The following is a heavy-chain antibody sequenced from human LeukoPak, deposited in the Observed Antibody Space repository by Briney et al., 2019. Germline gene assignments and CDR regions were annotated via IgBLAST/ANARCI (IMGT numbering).Heavy chain of an antibody. CDR1: GFTFNNYV. D-gene: IGHD5-12*01. V-gene: IGHV3-30*02. CDR3: AKGGGSKLKDAFDI. CDR2: IWYDGTKK. Sequence: GGSLRLSCAAPGFTFNNYVMHWVRQAPGKGLEWVAVIWYDGTKKYYTDSVKGRFTVSRDNSKNTLDVQMNSLRAEDTAVYYCAKGGGSKLKDAFDIWGQGTVVTVSS. J-gene: IGHJ3*02.